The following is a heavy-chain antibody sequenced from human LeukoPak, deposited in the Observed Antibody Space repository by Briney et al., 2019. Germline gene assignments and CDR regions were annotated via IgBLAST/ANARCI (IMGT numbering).Heavy chain of an antibody. CDR3: VRGGDVYNFDH. Sequence: GGSLRLSCAASGFTFRSHWMHWVRHAPGKGLVWVSRIKGDESYTNHADSVKGRFTISRDNAKNTLYLQMTSLRAEDTAIYYCVRGGDVYNFDHWGQGTLVTVSS. CDR2: IKGDESYT. V-gene: IGHV3-74*01. J-gene: IGHJ4*02. D-gene: IGHD5-24*01. CDR1: GFTFRSHW.